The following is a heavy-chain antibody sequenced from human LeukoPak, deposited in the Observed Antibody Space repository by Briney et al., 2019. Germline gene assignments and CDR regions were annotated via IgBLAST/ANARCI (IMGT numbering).Heavy chain of an antibody. J-gene: IGHJ5*02. CDR1: TYMFNNYW. CDR3: ASRATVTTDRFWFDP. CDR2: IYSGGST. Sequence: SGGSLRLSCAGSTYMFNNYWMTWVRQAPGKGLKWVSVIYSGGSTYYADSVKGRFTISRDNSKNTLYLQMNSLRAEDTAVYYCASRATVTTDRFWFDPWGQGTLVTVSS. D-gene: IGHD4-11*01. V-gene: IGHV3-53*01.